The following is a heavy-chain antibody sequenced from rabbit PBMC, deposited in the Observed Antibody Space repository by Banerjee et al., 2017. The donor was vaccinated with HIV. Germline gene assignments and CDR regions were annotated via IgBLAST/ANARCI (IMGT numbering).Heavy chain of an antibody. CDR2: IYTGSGST. CDR1: GIDFSSDYY. V-gene: IGHV1S45*01. Sequence: QLQLEESGGGLVKPGGTLTLTCKASGIDFSSDYYMCWVRQAPGKGLEWIAYIYTGSGSTCYAGWEKGPFTISRTSWTTVTLQMTSLTAADTATYFCARDAGYAGTNLWGPGTLVTVS. J-gene: IGHJ4*01. CDR3: ARDAGYAGTNL. D-gene: IGHD4-2*01.